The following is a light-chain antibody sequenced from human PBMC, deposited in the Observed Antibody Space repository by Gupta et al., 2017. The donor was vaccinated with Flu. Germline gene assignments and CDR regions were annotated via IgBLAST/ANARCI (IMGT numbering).Light chain of an antibody. V-gene: IGKV3-11*01. J-gene: IGKJ1*01. CDR2: DAS. CDR3: QQRSNRPRT. CDR1: QSVSSY. Sequence: DIVLTQSPATLSLSPGERATLSCGASQSVSSYLAWYQQKPGQAPRLLIYDASNRVTGIPARFSGSGSGTDFTLTISSLEPEDFAVYYCQQRSNRPRTFGQGTKVEIK.